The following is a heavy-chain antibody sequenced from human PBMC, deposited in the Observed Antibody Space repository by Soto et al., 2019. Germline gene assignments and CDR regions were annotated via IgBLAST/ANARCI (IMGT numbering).Heavy chain of an antibody. CDR3: SRFIMVGGWFDPNYYHGMDV. CDR1: GYTCSNYG. V-gene: IGHV1-18*01. D-gene: IGHD6-19*01. Sequence: QVQLVQSGAEVKKPGASVTVSCKTSGYTCSNYGINWVRQAPGQGLEWIGWISGYNGNTHYAQTVQGRVTMTTDTSTGTVYMELRSLKSDDTAIYYCSRFIMVGGWFDPNYYHGMDVWGQGTTVTVSS. J-gene: IGHJ6*02. CDR2: ISGYNGNT.